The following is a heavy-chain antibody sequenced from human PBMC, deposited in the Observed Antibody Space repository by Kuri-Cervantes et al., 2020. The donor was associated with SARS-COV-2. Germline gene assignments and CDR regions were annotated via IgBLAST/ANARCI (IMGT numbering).Heavy chain of an antibody. CDR1: GFTFDDYA. CDR2: ISWDGGST. CDR3: AKDSNYYGSGSYLDY. D-gene: IGHD3-10*01. Sequence: GGSLRLSCAASGFTFDDYAMHWVRQAPGKGLKWVSLISWDGGSTYYADSVKGRFTISRDNSKNSLYMQMNSLRAEDTALYYCAKDSNYYGSGSYLDYWGQGTLVTVSS. V-gene: IGHV3-43D*03. J-gene: IGHJ4*02.